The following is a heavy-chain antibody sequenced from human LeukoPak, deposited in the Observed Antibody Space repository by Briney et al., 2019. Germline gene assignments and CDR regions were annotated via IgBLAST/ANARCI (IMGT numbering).Heavy chain of an antibody. CDR2: ISAYNGNT. CDR3: ARDDKNGRWSWFAP. Sequence: GAAVKVACKASGYTFTNYGISWVRQTPGQGPEWMGWISAYNGNTNYEQSVQGRVIMTTDTSTSTAYFEVRSLTFDDTAVYYCARDDKNGRWSWFAPWGQGTPVTVSS. V-gene: IGHV1-18*01. J-gene: IGHJ5*02. D-gene: IGHD2-15*01. CDR1: GYTFTNYG.